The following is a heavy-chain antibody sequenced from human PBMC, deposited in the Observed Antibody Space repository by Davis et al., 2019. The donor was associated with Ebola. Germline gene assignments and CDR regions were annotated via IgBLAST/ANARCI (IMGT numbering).Heavy chain of an antibody. J-gene: IGHJ3*02. Sequence: ASVKVSCKASGYTFTSYGITWVRQAPGQGLEWMGWINPHNGNTNYAQNVQGRVTMTTDTSTSTAYMELRSLRSDDTAVYYCARAERVRGVHDAFDIWGQGTMVTVSS. CDR2: INPHNGNT. CDR3: ARAERVRGVHDAFDI. CDR1: GYTFTSYG. V-gene: IGHV1-18*04. D-gene: IGHD3-10*01.